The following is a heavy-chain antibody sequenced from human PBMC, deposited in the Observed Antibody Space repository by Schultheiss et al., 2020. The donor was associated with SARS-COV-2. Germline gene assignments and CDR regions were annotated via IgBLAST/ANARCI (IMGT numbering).Heavy chain of an antibody. V-gene: IGHV3-15*01. Sequence: GGSLRLSCAASGFTFSSYSMNWVRQAPGKGLEWVGRIKSKTDGGTTDYAAPVKGRFTISRDNAKNSLYLQMNSLRAEDTAVYYCAAQCGSGSYPKPYYYYYGMDVWGQGTTVTVSS. CDR1: GFTFSSYS. CDR2: IKSKTDGGTT. J-gene: IGHJ6*02. CDR3: AAQCGSGSYPKPYYYYYGMDV. D-gene: IGHD3-10*01.